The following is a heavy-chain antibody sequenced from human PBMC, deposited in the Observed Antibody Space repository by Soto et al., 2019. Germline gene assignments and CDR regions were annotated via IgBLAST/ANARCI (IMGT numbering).Heavy chain of an antibody. V-gene: IGHV1-18*01. J-gene: IGHJ4*02. CDR2: ISAGNGNT. CDR1: GYTFTIYG. CDR3: ARGHPTSRIAARVLVYLFDY. Sequence: ASVKVSCKASGYTFTIYGISWVRQAPGQGLEWMGWISAGNGNTKYSQKFQGRVTITRDTSASAAYMELSSLRSEDTAVYYCARGHPTSRIAARVLVYLFDYWGQGTLVTVSS. D-gene: IGHD6-6*01.